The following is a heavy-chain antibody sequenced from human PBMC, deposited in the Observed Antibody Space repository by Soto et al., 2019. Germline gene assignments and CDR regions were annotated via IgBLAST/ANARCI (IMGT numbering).Heavy chain of an antibody. Sequence: GGSLRPSCAASGFTFSNYTMSWVRQAPGKGLEGVSAISGSGGRTYYADSVKGRFTISRDNSKNTLYLQRNSLRAEDTAEYYCAKSTDFGNYYFDYWGQATKVTFSP. D-gene: IGHD2-15*01. V-gene: IGHV3-23*01. J-gene: IGHJ4*02. CDR2: ISGSGGRT. CDR1: GFTFSNYT. CDR3: AKSTDFGNYYFDY.